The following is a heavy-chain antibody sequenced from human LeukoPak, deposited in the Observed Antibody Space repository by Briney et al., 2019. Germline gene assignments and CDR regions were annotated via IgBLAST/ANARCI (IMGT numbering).Heavy chain of an antibody. CDR2: ISGSGGST. CDR3: AKDLQDIVVVVAANGFDY. V-gene: IGHV3-23*01. CDR1: GFTFSGYA. J-gene: IGHJ4*02. Sequence: PGGSLRLSCAASGFTFSGYAMSWVRQAPGKGLEWVSAISGSGGSTYYADSVKGRFTISRDNSKNTLYLQMNSLRAEDTAVYYCAKDLQDIVVVVAANGFDYWGQGTLVTVSS. D-gene: IGHD2-15*01.